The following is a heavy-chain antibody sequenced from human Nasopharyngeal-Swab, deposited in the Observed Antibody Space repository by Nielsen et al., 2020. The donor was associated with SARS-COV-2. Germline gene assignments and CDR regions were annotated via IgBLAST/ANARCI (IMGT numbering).Heavy chain of an antibody. CDR1: GYTFTRYY. CDR2: INPGDGSA. Sequence: ASVKVSCKASGYTFTRYYIHWVRQAPGQGLEWMGIINPGDGSARYSQNFQGRVTMTRDTSTSTVYMELSSLRSEDTAVYYCARGGDPRATDCFDPWGQGTLVTVSS. J-gene: IGHJ5*02. V-gene: IGHV1-46*01. D-gene: IGHD1-26*01. CDR3: ARGGDPRATDCFDP.